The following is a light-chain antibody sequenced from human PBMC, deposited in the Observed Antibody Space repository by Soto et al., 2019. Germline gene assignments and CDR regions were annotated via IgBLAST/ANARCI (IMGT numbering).Light chain of an antibody. J-gene: IGKJ2*01. Sequence: EIVLTQSPGTLSLSPGKRATLSCRASQSVSSNYLAWYQQKLGQAPRLLIYGASSRATGIPDRFSGSGSGTDFTLTISRLEPEDFAVYYCQQYGSSAYTFGQGTKLEIK. V-gene: IGKV3-20*01. CDR2: GAS. CDR1: QSVSSNY. CDR3: QQYGSSAYT.